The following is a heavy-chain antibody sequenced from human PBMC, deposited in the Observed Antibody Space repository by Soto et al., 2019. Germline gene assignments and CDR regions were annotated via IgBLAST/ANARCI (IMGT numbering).Heavy chain of an antibody. D-gene: IGHD3-16*01. CDR2: IYKSGDT. CDR1: GFTVSSSY. CDR3: ARGTGGTNPNWLGP. J-gene: IGHJ5*02. Sequence: EVQLVDSGGGLVQPGGSLRLSCAASGFTVSSSYLYWVRQAPGKGLEWVSSIYKSGDTYYADSVKGRFTISRDNYKSTLFLQMNSLRAEDTDGYYCARGTGGTNPNWLGPWGQGTLGTVS. V-gene: IGHV3-66*01.